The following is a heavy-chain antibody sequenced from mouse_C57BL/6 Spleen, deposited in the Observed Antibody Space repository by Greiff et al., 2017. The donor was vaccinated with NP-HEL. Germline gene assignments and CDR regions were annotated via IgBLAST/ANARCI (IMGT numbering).Heavy chain of an antibody. V-gene: IGHV10-1*01. CDR2: IRSKSNNYAT. J-gene: IGHJ2*01. CDR3: VRQGYDSLYYFDY. Sequence: EVKLVESGGGLVQPKGSLKLSCAASGFSFNTYAMNWVRQAPGKGLEWVARIRSKSNNYATYYADSVKDRFTISRDDSESMLYLQMNNLKTEDTAIYYCVRQGYDSLYYFDYWGQGTTLTVSS. CDR1: GFSFNTYA. D-gene: IGHD2-4*01.